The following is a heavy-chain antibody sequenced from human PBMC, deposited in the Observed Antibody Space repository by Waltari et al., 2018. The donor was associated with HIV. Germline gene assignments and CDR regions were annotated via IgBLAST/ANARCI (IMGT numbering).Heavy chain of an antibody. J-gene: IGHJ3*02. CDR2: ITSNSRTK. CDR1: HFIIEAYA. Sequence: EVRLMQSGGGSVQPGRSLRLSRKACHFIIEAYAMHWVRQAPGKCLEWVSGITSNSRTKTYADSVKGRFTISRDNAQNSLYLQMNSLIPEDTALYFCANSDAYYGGVGAFAIWGQGTVVIVSS. V-gene: IGHV3-9*01. D-gene: IGHD1-26*01. CDR3: ANSDAYYGGVGAFAI.